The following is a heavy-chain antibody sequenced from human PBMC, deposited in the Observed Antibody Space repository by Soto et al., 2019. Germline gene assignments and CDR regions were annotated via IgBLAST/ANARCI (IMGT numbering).Heavy chain of an antibody. CDR3: ANDGAPRYFIRSSCHPAGAY. CDR2: ISYDGSHK. Sequence: QVQLVESGGGVVQPGRSLRLSCAGSGFTFSNYGLHWVRQAPGKGLEWVAVISYDGSHKYYADSVKGRFTISRDNSNNMLYLQMDSLRAEYTAVYYCANDGAPRYFIRSSCHPAGAYWGQGTLVTVSS. CDR1: GFTFSNYG. J-gene: IGHJ4*02. V-gene: IGHV3-30*18. D-gene: IGHD2-15*01.